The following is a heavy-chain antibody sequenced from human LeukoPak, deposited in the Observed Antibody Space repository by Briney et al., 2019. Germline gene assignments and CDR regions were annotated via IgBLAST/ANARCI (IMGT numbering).Heavy chain of an antibody. CDR3: AREGIAATVGID. Sequence: GGSLRLSCAASGFTVSSNYMSWVHQAPGKGLEWVSVIYSGGSTYYADSVKGRFTISRDNSKNTLYLQMNSLRAEDTAVYYCAREGIAATVGIDWGQGTLVTVSS. D-gene: IGHD6-13*01. CDR2: IYSGGST. V-gene: IGHV3-66*01. CDR1: GFTVSSNY. J-gene: IGHJ4*02.